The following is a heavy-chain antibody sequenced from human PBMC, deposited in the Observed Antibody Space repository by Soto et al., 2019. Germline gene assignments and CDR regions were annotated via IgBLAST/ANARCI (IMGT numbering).Heavy chain of an antibody. CDR2: IYYSGST. J-gene: IGHJ4*02. CDR1: GGSLSSSSYY. V-gene: IGHV4-39*01. CDR3: ARLRGGGYYYYYFDY. D-gene: IGHD3-22*01. Sequence: SETLSLTCTVSGGSLSSSSYYWGWIRQPPGKGLEWIGSIYYSGSTYYNPSLKSRVTISVDTSKNQFSLKLSSVTAADTAVYYCARLRGGGYYYYYFDYWGQGTLVTVSS.